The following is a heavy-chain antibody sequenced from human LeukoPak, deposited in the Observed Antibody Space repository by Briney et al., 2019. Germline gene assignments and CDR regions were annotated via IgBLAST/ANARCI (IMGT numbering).Heavy chain of an antibody. D-gene: IGHD6-19*01. CDR2: INPNSGGT. J-gene: IGHJ3*02. CDR1: GYTFTGYY. CDR3: ARTSSSGWFAFDI. Sequence: ASVKVSCKASGYTFTGYYMHWVRQAPGQGLEWMGWINPNSGGTNYAQKFQGRVTMTRDTSISTAYMELSRLRSDDTAVYYCARTSSSGWFAFDIWGQGTMVTASS. V-gene: IGHV1-2*02.